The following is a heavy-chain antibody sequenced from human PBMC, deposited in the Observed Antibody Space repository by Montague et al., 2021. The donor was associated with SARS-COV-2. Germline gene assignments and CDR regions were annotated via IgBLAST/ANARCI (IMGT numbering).Heavy chain of an antibody. Sequence: TKNNPSLKSRATISRDTSKNQFSLKVRSVTAADTAVYYCARETMTADAFDIGGQGTMVHVSS. D-gene: IGHD1-14*01. CDR2: T. CDR3: ARETMTADAFDI. V-gene: IGHV4-59*01. J-gene: IGHJ3*02.